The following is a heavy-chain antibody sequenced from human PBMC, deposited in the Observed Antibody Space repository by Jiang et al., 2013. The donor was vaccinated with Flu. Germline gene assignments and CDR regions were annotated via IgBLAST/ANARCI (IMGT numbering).Heavy chain of an antibody. D-gene: IGHD4-17*01. V-gene: IGHV4-61*01. Sequence: GLVKPSETLSLTCTVSGGSVSSGSYYWSWIRQPPGKGLEWIGYIYYSGSTNYNPSLKSRITISVDTSKNQFSLKLSSVTAADTAVYYCARDRDYGDPHAFDIWGQGTMVTVSS. J-gene: IGHJ3*02. CDR3: ARDRDYGDPHAFDI. CDR1: GGSVSSGSYY. CDR2: IYYSGST.